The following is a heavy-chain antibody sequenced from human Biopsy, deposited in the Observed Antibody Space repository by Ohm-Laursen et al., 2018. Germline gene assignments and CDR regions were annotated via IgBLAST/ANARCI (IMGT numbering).Heavy chain of an antibody. V-gene: IGHV3-33*01. CDR3: ARDPIVGSKADGMDV. D-gene: IGHD1-26*01. CDR1: GFTFSVYA. CDR2: IWYDGSSE. Sequence: SLRLSCAAPGFTFSVYAMHWVRQAPGKGLEWVAIIWYDGSSEYYADSVKGRFTISRDNSKSTVYLQMNSLRVEDTAVYYCARDPIVGSKADGMDVWGQGTTVTVSS. J-gene: IGHJ6*02.